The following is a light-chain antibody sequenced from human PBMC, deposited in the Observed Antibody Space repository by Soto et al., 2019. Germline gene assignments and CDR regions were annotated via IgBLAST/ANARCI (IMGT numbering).Light chain of an antibody. Sequence: EIVLTQSPGTLALSPGERATLSCRASQSVSSSYLAWYQQKPGQAPRLLIYGASSRATGIPDRFSGSGSGTDFTLTISRLEPEDFAAYYCQQYGTLPITFGQGTRLE. V-gene: IGKV3-20*01. J-gene: IGKJ5*01. CDR2: GAS. CDR1: QSVSSSY. CDR3: QQYGTLPIT.